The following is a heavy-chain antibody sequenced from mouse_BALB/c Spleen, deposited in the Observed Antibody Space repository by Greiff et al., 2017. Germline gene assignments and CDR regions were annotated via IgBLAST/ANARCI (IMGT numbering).Heavy chain of an antibody. CDR1: GYTFTSYV. CDR3: ARQLLLYAMDY. D-gene: IGHD2-12*01. V-gene: IGHV1-14*01. Sequence: EVQRVESGPELVKPGASVKISCKASGYTFTSYVMHWVKQKPGQGLEWIGYINPYNDGTKYNEKFKGKATLTSDKSSSTAYMELSSLTSEDSAVYYCARQLLLYAMDYWGQGTSVTVSS. CDR2: INPYNDGT. J-gene: IGHJ4*01.